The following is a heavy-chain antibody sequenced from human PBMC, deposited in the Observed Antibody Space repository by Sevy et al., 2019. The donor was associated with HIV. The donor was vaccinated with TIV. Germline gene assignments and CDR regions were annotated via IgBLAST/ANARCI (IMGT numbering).Heavy chain of an antibody. Sequence: GGSLRLSFPTSGFPFSSYAMSWVRQAPGKGLEWVSVISGSGANTSYAESVKGRFTISRDNSKNRRYLQLNTLRAEDTAVYYCAKEEGIVLMVYATNNAFDIWGQGTMVTVSS. D-gene: IGHD2-8*01. V-gene: IGHV3-23*01. J-gene: IGHJ3*02. CDR2: ISGSGANT. CDR1: GFPFSSYA. CDR3: AKEEGIVLMVYATNNAFDI.